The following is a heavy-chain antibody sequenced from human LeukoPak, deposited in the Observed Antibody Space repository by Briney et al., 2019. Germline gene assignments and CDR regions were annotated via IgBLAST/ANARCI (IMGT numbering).Heavy chain of an antibody. CDR2: LNQDGSEK. V-gene: IGHV3-7*05. J-gene: IGHJ4*02. CDR1: GFTFGAYW. Sequence: HPGGSLRLSCAASGFTFGAYWMTCVRQAPGKGLEWVANLNQDGSEKYYVDSVKGRFTISRDNAKNSLYLQMNGLRAEDTAVYYCGEGRKVAWFPNYWGQGTLVTVSS. D-gene: IGHD3-10*01. CDR3: GEGRKVAWFPNY.